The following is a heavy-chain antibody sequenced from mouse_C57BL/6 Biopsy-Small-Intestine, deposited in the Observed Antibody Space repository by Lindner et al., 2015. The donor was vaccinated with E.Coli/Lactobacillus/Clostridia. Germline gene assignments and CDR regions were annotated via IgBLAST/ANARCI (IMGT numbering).Heavy chain of an antibody. V-gene: IGHV1-82*01. J-gene: IGHJ2*01. CDR2: VFPGDGDT. D-gene: IGHD2-4*01. CDR3: AEYDYDAGVFDH. Sequence: VQLQESGPELVKPGASVKISCKASGYAFSNSWMNWVKQRPGKGLEWIGRVFPGDGDTNYNGKFKGKATLTADKSSSTAYMQLSSLTSEDSAVYFCAEYDYDAGVFDHWGQGTTLTVSS. CDR1: GYAFSNSW.